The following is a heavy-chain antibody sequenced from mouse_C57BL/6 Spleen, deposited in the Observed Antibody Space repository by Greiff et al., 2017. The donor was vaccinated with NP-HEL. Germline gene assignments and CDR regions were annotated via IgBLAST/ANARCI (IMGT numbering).Heavy chain of an antibody. D-gene: IGHD2-5*01. CDR2: INPNNGGT. Sequence: EVQLQQSGPELVKPGASVKISCKASGYTFTDYYMNWVKQSHGKSLEWIGDINPNNGGTSYNQKFKGKATLTVDKSSSTAYMELRSLTSEDSAVYYCARRGSNYGFAYWGQGILVTVSA. CDR3: ARRGSNYGFAY. CDR1: GYTFTDYY. V-gene: IGHV1-26*01. J-gene: IGHJ3*01.